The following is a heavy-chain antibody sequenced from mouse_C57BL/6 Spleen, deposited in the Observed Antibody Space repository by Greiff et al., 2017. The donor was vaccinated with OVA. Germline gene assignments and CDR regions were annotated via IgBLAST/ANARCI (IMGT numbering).Heavy chain of an antibody. D-gene: IGHD2-5*01. V-gene: IGHV1-52*01. J-gene: IGHJ2*01. Sequence: VQLQQPGAELVRPGSSVKLSCKASGYTFTSYWMHWVKQRPIQGLEWIGNIDPSDSETHSNQKFKDKATLTVDKSSSTAYMQLSSLTSEDSAVYYCARGESNYYYFDYWGQGTTLTVSS. CDR2: IDPSDSET. CDR3: ARGESNYYYFDY. CDR1: GYTFTSYW.